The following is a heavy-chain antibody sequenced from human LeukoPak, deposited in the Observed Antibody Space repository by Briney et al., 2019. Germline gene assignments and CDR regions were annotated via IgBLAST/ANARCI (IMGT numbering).Heavy chain of an antibody. J-gene: IGHJ3*02. Sequence: GGSLRLSCAASGFTFSSYWMHWVRHAPGKGLVWVSRINSDGSSTSYADSVKGRFTISRDNAKNTLYLQMNSLRAEDTAVYYCVTAAGLKLDAFDIWGQGTMVTVSS. CDR2: INSDGSST. CDR1: GFTFSSYW. CDR3: VTAAGLKLDAFDI. D-gene: IGHD6-13*01. V-gene: IGHV3-74*01.